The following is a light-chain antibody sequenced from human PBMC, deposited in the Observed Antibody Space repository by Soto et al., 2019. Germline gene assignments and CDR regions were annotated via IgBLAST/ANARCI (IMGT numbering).Light chain of an antibody. V-gene: IGLV2-11*01. CDR2: DVS. Sequence: QSALTQPRSVSGSPGQSVTISCTGTSSDVGSYISVSWYQQHPGKAPKLMIYDVSKRPSGVPDRLSGSKSDNTASLTISGLQAEDEADYYCCSYAGSHTYVFGTGTQLTVL. CDR3: CSYAGSHTYV. CDR1: SSDVGSYIS. J-gene: IGLJ6*01.